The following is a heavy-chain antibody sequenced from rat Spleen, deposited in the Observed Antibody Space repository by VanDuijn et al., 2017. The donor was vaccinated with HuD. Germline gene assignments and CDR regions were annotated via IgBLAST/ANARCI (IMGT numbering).Heavy chain of an antibody. CDR1: GYSITSNY. V-gene: IGHV3-1*01. Sequence: EVQLQESGPGLVKPSQSLSLTCSVTGYSITSNYWGWIRKFPGNKMQWMGYINFSGGTTYNPSLNSRVSITRDTSKNQFFLQLNSVTTEDTGTYFCAREGATLDYWGQGVTVTVSS. CDR2: INFSGGT. D-gene: IGHD1-11*01. CDR3: AREGATLDY. J-gene: IGHJ2*01.